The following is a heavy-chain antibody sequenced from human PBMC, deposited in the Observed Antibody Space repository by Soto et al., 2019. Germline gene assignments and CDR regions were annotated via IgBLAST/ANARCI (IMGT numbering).Heavy chain of an antibody. CDR1: GYSFTTYY. D-gene: IGHD2-15*01. Sequence: QVVQSGAEVRKPGASVKVSCKASGYSFTTYYIHWFRQAPGQGLEWMAIINPNAATTNYAQKFQGRVTVTRDMSAITVYMELSSLRSDDTAIYYCAAYCSGGGCPPGPWNWGRGTMVTVSS. CDR3: AAYCSGGGCPPGPWN. CDR2: INPNAATT. V-gene: IGHV1-46*03. J-gene: IGHJ3*01.